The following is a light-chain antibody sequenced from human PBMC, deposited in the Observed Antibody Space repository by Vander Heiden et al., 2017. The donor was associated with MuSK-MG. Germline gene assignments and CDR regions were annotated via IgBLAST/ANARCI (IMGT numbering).Light chain of an antibody. CDR2: GAS. V-gene: IGKV1-39*01. CDR3: QQNDSTPHT. Sequence: IPMTRSPSSLSASVGDRVTITCRASQSISSYLAWYQQKPGKAPKLLIYGASSRQTGVPSRFSGSGSGTDFTLTISRLQPEDFAAYYCQQNDSTPHTFGQGTKVEIK. CDR1: QSISSY. J-gene: IGKJ4*01.